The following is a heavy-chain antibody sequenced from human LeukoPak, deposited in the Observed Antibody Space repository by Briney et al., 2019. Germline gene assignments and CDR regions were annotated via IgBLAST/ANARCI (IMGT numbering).Heavy chain of an antibody. Sequence: PGGSLRLSCAASGFTFSSYGMHWVRQAPGKGLEWVAFIRYDGSNKYYADSVKGRFTISRDNSKNTLYLQMNSLRAEDTAVHYCARDPYSGSYSDYYYYYMDVWGKGTTVTVSS. D-gene: IGHD1-26*01. J-gene: IGHJ6*03. V-gene: IGHV3-30*02. CDR3: ARDPYSGSYSDYYYYYMDV. CDR2: IRYDGSNK. CDR1: GFTFSSYG.